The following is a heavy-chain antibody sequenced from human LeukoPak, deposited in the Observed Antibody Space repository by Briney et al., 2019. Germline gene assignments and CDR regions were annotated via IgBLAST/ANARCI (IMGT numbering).Heavy chain of an antibody. D-gene: IGHD6-13*01. CDR1: GFTFSNAW. Sequence: PGGALRLSCAASGFTFSNAWMSWVRQAPGKGLEWVGRIKSKTDGWTTDYAAPVKSRCTISRDDSKNTLYLQMNSLKTEDTAVYYCTTHSSSWYAFDIWGQGTMVTVSS. J-gene: IGHJ3*02. V-gene: IGHV3-15*01. CDR2: IKSKTDGWTT. CDR3: TTHSSSWYAFDI.